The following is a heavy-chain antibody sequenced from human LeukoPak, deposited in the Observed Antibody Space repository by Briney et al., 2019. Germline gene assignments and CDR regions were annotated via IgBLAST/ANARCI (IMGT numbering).Heavy chain of an antibody. V-gene: IGHV3-21*01. CDR2: ISSSSSYI. CDR1: GFTFSSYS. J-gene: IGHJ5*02. CDR3: ARSWAVVPAAISNWFDP. D-gene: IGHD2-2*01. Sequence: PGGSLRLSCAASGFTFSSYSMNWVRQAPGKGLEWVSSISSSSSYIYYADSVKGRFIISRDNAKNSLYLQMNSLRAEDTAVYYCARSWAVVPAAISNWFDPWGQGTLVTVSS.